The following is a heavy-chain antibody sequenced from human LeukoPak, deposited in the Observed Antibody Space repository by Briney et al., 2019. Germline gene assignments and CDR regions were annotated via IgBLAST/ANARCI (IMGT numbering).Heavy chain of an antibody. CDR2: ISSSGSTI. V-gene: IGHV3-11*01. CDR3: ARVAIINYRVYYYYYMDV. D-gene: IGHD3-10*01. J-gene: IGHJ6*03. Sequence: GGSLRLSCAASGFTFSDYYMSWIRQAPGKGLEWVSYISSSGSTIYYADSVKGRFTISRDNAKNSLYLQMNSLRAEDTAVYYCARVAIINYRVYYYYYMDVWGKGTTVTVSS. CDR1: GFTFSDYY.